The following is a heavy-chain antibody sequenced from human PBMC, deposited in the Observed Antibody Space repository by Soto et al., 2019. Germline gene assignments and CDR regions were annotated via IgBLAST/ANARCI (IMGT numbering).Heavy chain of an antibody. V-gene: IGHV1-18*01. CDR3: ARDYSWRVRGVNPNYYGMEV. CDR2: ISAYNGNT. J-gene: IGHJ6*02. Sequence: ASVKVSCKASGYTFTSYGISWVRQAPGQGLEWMGWISAYNGNTNYAQKLQGRVTMTTDTSTSTAYMELRSLRSDDTAVCYCARDYSWRVRGVNPNYYGMEVWGQGTTVTVSS. D-gene: IGHD3-10*01. CDR1: GYTFTSYG.